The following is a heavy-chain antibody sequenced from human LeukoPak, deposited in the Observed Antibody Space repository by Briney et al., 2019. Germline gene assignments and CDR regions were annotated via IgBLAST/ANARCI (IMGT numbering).Heavy chain of an antibody. CDR3: AKPLMRDRWFGES. J-gene: IGHJ5*02. CDR2: INHSGAT. D-gene: IGHD3-10*01. CDR1: GGSFSGNN. Sequence: PSETLSLTCAVYGGSFSGNNWNWIRQPPGKGLEWIGEINHSGATKYNPSLKSRLTISVDPSKNQFSLKLKSVTAADTAVYYCAKPLMRDRWFGESWGQGTLVTVSS. V-gene: IGHV4-34*01.